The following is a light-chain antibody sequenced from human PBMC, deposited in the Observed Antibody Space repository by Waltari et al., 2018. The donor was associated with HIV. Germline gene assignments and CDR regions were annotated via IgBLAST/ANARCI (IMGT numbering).Light chain of an antibody. CDR3: AAWDDSLNGYV. Sequence: SVLTQQPSASGPPGHRVTLLRSGTLSTPAINTVTLYPQHPGTTPNLLISSNNPRPSGVPDRFSGSKSGTSASLAISGLQSEDEADYYCAAWDDSLNGYVFGTGTKVTVL. V-gene: IGLV1-44*01. CDR1: LSTPAINT. J-gene: IGLJ1*01. CDR2: SNN.